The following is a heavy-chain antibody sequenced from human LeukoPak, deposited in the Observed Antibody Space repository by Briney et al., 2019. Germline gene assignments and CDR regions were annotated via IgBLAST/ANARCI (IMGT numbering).Heavy chain of an antibody. Sequence: GGSLRLSCAASGFTVSSNYMSWVRQAPGKGLEWVSVIYSGGSTYYADSVKGRFTISRDNAKDSLYLQTNSLRAEDTAVYYCARDPGSGYEEHFDYWGQGTLVTVSS. V-gene: IGHV3-53*01. CDR2: IYSGGST. J-gene: IGHJ4*02. CDR3: ARDPGSGYEEHFDY. CDR1: GFTVSSNY. D-gene: IGHD5-12*01.